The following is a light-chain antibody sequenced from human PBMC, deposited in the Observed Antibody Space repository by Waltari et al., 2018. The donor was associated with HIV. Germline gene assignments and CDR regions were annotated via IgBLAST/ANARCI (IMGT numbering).Light chain of an antibody. Sequence: SVLTQPPSVSGPQGQRFTISSPGSSPTFGPGYDVPGYQQLPGTAPKLLIHGNNKQFSGVPDRFSGSKSGTSGSLASTGLQAEDEADYYCQSCDSRLSGLVFGGGTKLTVL. J-gene: IGLJ2*01. CDR2: GNN. CDR1: SPTFGPGYD. V-gene: IGLV1-40*01. CDR3: QSCDSRLSGLV.